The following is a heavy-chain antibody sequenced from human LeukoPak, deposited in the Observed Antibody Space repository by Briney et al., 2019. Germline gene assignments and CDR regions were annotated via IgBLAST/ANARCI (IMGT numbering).Heavy chain of an antibody. Sequence: PGGSLRLSCAASGFTFSSYSMNWVRQAPGKGLEWVSYISSSSSTIYYADSVKGRFAISRDNAKNSLYLQMNSLRDEDTAVYYCARKPFYYYDRAGPFDYWGQGTLVTVSS. J-gene: IGHJ4*02. D-gene: IGHD3-22*01. V-gene: IGHV3-48*02. CDR1: GFTFSSYS. CDR3: ARKPFYYYDRAGPFDY. CDR2: ISSSSSTI.